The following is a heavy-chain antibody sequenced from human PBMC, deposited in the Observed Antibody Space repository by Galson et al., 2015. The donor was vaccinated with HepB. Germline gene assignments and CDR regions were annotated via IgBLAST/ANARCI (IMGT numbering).Heavy chain of an antibody. J-gene: IGHJ6*02. CDR1: GFTFSNYG. CDR3: AKDTAYYDFWSGPRLGMDV. CDR2: ISYDGSNK. D-gene: IGHD3-3*01. Sequence: SLRLSCAASGFTFSNYGMHWVRQAPGKGLEWVAVISYDGSNKYYSDSVKGRFTISRDNSKNTLYLQMNSLRAEDTAVYYCAKDTAYYDFWSGPRLGMDVWGQGTMVTASS. V-gene: IGHV3-30*18.